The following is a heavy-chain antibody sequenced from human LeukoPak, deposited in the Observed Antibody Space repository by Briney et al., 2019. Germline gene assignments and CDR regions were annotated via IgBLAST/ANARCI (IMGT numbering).Heavy chain of an antibody. CDR2: SNGSGSNT. V-gene: IGHV3-23*01. CDR3: VKSGGTFGCYYDSSDSFDL. D-gene: IGHD3-22*01. J-gene: IGHJ4*02. Sequence: GGSLSLSCVASGFTFSSDRMNWVRQAPGKGLEWVSQSNGSGSNTYYADSVKGRFTISRDNAKSTLFLQMNSLRDEDTAVYYCVKSGGTFGCYYDSSDSFDLWGQGTLVTVSS. CDR1: GFTFSSDR.